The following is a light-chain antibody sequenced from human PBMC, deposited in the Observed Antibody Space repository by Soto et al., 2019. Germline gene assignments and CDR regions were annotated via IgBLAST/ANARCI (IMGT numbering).Light chain of an antibody. J-gene: IGKJ5*01. CDR1: QNINAW. CDR3: QHSASLPIT. Sequence: DIHMTQSPSSLSVSVGDRVTITCRTSQNINAWLAWYQQRPGQAPKLLIYDASTVQSGVPSRFSGSGSGTEFTLTISSLQPEDITPYYCQHSASLPITFAQGTRLEI. V-gene: IGKV1-5*01. CDR2: DAS.